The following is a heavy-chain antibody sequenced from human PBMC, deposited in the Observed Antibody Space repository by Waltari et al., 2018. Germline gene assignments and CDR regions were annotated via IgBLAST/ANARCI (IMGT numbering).Heavy chain of an antibody. V-gene: IGHV3-23*03. CDR3: ARVVSSGYPDI. J-gene: IGHJ3*02. CDR1: GFTFSSYA. D-gene: IGHD6-19*01. CDR2: IYSGGST. Sequence: EVQLVESGGGLVQPGGSLRLSCAASGFTFSSYAMSWVRQAPGKGLEWVSVIYSGGSTYYADSVKGRFTISRDNSKNTVYLRMNSLRAEDTAVYYCARVVSSGYPDIWGQGTMVTVSS.